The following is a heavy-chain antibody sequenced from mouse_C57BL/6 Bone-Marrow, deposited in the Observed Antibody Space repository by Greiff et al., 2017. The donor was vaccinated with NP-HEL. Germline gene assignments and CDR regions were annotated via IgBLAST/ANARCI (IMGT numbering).Heavy chain of an antibody. V-gene: IGHV6-3*01. J-gene: IGHJ4*01. CDR3: NITTVYAMDY. CDR2: IRLKSDNYAT. CDR1: GFTFSNYW. Sequence: EVKVEESGGGLVQPGGSMKLSCVASGFTFSNYWMNWVRQSPEKGLEWVAQIRLKSDNYATHYAESVKGRFTISRDDSKSSVYLQMNNLRAEDTGIYYCNITTVYAMDYWGQGTSVTVSS. D-gene: IGHD1-1*01.